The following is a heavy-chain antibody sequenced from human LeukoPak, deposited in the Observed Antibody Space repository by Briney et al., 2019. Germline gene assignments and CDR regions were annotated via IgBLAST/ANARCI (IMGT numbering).Heavy chain of an antibody. CDR2: IRFDGGDK. CDR3: APALGYYSGGPSYDRYFDY. V-gene: IGHV3-30*02. Sequence: PGGSLTLSCTTSQFPFSTYAMEWVRQAPGKGLEWVAFIRFDGGDKYYADSVKGRFTISRDNSKNTLYLQMNSLRPEDTATYYCAPALGYYSGGPSYDRYFDYWGQGTLVTVSS. D-gene: IGHD2-15*01. CDR1: QFPFSTYA. J-gene: IGHJ4*02.